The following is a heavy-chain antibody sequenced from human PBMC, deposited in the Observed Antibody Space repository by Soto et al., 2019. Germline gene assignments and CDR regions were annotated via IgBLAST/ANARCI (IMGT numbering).Heavy chain of an antibody. V-gene: IGHV4-38-2*01. CDR2: INHSGST. J-gene: IGHJ4*02. CDR1: GYSISGGYY. CDR3: ARLVGGTTIDY. D-gene: IGHD1-26*01. Sequence: SETLSLTCAVSGYSISGGYYWGCIRQPPGKGLEWIGSINHSGSTYYNPSLKSRVTISVDTSKNQFSLKLSSVTAADTAVYYCARLVGGTTIDYWGQGTLVTVSS.